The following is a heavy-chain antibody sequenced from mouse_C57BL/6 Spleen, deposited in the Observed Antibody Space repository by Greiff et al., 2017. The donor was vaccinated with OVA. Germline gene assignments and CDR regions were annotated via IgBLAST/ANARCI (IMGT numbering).Heavy chain of an antibody. D-gene: IGHD2-4*01. CDR1: GYTFTSYW. CDR2: IDPSDSYT. V-gene: IGHV1-69*01. CDR3: ARREDDYAWFAY. Sequence: QVQLQQPGAELVMPGASVKLSCKASGYTFTSYWMHWVKQRPGQGLEWIGEIDPSDSYTNYNQKFKGKSTLTVDKSSSTAYMQLSSLTSEDSAVYYCARREDDYAWFAYWGQGTLVTVSA. J-gene: IGHJ3*01.